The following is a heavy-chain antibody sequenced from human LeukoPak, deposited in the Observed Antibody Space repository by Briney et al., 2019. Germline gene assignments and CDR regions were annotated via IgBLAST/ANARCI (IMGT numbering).Heavy chain of an antibody. CDR2: IWYDGSEK. V-gene: IGHV3-33*06. Sequence: GRSLRLSCAASGFTFSRYGMHWARHAPGKGLEWVEVIWYDGSEKYYVGSVKGRFTISRENSKNTLYLQMNSLRAEDTAVYYCAKDLAAAGIFDYWGQGTLVTVSS. D-gene: IGHD6-13*01. CDR1: GFTFSRYG. J-gene: IGHJ4*02. CDR3: AKDLAAAGIFDY.